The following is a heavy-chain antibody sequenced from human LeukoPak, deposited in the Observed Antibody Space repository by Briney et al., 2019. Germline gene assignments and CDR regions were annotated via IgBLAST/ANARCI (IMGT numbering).Heavy chain of an antibody. D-gene: IGHD3-10*01. V-gene: IGHV1-3*01. J-gene: IGHJ4*02. CDR1: GYTFTSYA. CDR3: ARARGPQPYYFDY. CDR2: INAGNGNT. Sequence: ASVKVSCKASGYTFTSYAMHWVRQAPGQRLEWVGWINAGNGNTKYSQKFQGRVTITRDTSASTAYMELSSLRSEDTAVYYCARARGPQPYYFDYWGQGTLVTVSS.